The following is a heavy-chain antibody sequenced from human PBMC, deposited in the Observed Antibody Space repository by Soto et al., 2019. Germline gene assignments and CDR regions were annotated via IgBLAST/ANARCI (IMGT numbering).Heavy chain of an antibody. D-gene: IGHD5-12*01. V-gene: IGHV1-18*01. CDR1: GYTFTRSG. Sequence: GASVKVSCKASGYTFTRSGISWGRQAPGKGPEWMGWIRSYNGDTNYAQTFQGRVNMTTDTSTSTAYMELRSLRSADTAVYYCAREGVAPYYYYGMDVWGQGTPVTVSS. CDR2: IRSYNGDT. J-gene: IGHJ6*02. CDR3: AREGVAPYYYYGMDV.